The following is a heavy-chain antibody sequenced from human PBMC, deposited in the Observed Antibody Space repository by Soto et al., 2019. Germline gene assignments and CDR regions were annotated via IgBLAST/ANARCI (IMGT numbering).Heavy chain of an antibody. D-gene: IGHD5-12*01. CDR3: ATDRLGGVVATMG. CDR1: EYTFAGYC. CDR2: LNPKSGVT. J-gene: IGHJ4*02. V-gene: IGHV1-2*04. Sequence: ASVKVSCKASEYTFAGYCMHWVRQAPGQGLEWMGWLNPKSGVTSCAQKFQGWVTLSRDTSTDTAYMELSSLRSEDTAVYYCATDRLGGVVATMGWGQGTLVTVSS.